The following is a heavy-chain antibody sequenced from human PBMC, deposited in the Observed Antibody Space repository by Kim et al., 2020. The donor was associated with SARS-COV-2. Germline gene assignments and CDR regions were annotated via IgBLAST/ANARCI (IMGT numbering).Heavy chain of an antibody. D-gene: IGHD6-13*01. V-gene: IGHV3-30*18. CDR3: AKDRVHSSSWYVDY. Sequence: GGSLRLSCAASGFTFSSYGMHWVRQAPGKGLEWVAVISYDGSNKYYADSVKGRFTISRDNSKNTLYLQMNSLRAEDTAVYYCAKDRVHSSSWYVDYWGQGTLVTVSS. J-gene: IGHJ4*02. CDR1: GFTFSSYG. CDR2: ISYDGSNK.